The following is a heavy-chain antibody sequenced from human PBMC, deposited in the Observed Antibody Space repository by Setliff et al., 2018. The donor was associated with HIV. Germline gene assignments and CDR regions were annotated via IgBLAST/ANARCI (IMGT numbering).Heavy chain of an antibody. CDR1: GFTFSTYA. Sequence: GGSLRLSCASSGFTFSTYAMSWVRQAPGKGLEWVSSISASGGSKYYADSVKGRFTISRDNSKNTLYLQMSSLRAEDTAVYYCARARPRQLVSSTPPYYFDYWGQGTLVTVSS. CDR3: ARARPRQLVSSTPPYYFDY. D-gene: IGHD6-13*01. CDR2: ISASGGSK. J-gene: IGHJ4*02. V-gene: IGHV3-23*01.